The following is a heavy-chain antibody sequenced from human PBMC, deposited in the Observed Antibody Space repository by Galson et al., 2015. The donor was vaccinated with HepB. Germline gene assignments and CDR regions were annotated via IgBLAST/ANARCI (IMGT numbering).Heavy chain of an antibody. D-gene: IGHD3-10*01. CDR2: INTGKGNT. CDR3: ARAPRIAFVELMQPLTS. Sequence: SVKVSCKASGYTLTTYNMHWIRQAPGQRLEWMGWINTGKGNTKYSQSFQGRVTLTRDTTANTAYMEVSSLRSEDTAVYYCARAPRIAFVELMQPLTSWGPGTLVTVSS. J-gene: IGHJ5*02. CDR1: GYTLTTYN. V-gene: IGHV1-3*04.